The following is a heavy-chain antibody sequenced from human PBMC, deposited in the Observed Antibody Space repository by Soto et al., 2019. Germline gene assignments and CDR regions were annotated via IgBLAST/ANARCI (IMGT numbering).Heavy chain of an antibody. CDR3: ASGGGSTKVDY. Sequence: QVQLQESGPGLVKPSQTLSLTCTVSGGSITSSGYYCSWIRQHPGEGLEWIGFTSNLGSNSYNTSLTSRVTKSVATTSNPVSLILTSVTAADTAVYYCASGGGSTKVDYWGQGPLVTVSS. CDR2: TSNLGSN. V-gene: IGHV4-31*03. CDR1: GGSITSSGYY. J-gene: IGHJ4*02. D-gene: IGHD3-16*01.